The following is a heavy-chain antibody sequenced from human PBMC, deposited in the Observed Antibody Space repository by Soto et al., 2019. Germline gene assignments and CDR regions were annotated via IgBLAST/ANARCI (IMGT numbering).Heavy chain of an antibody. V-gene: IGHV1-69*01. D-gene: IGHD3-22*01. CDR1: GGTFSRNT. J-gene: IGHJ4*02. CDR3: ARQVEYDTSGYYYAY. Sequence: QVQLVQSGAEVKKPGSSVKVSCKASGGTFSRNTISWVRQAPGQGLEWMGGITPVFGTPNYAQKFQGRVTITADESTSTADMELSRLRSEDTAVYYCARQVEYDTSGYYYAYWGKGTLVTVSS. CDR2: ITPVFGTP.